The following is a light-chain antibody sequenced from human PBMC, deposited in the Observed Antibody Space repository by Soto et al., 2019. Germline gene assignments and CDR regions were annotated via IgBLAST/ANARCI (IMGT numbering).Light chain of an antibody. J-gene: IGKJ3*01. V-gene: IGKV3-20*01. CDR2: GAS. CDR3: QQYGSSPFT. CDR1: QSGSSN. Sequence: TQSPSTLTVCTAERATLSCRASQSGSSNLAWYQHNTGQAPRLLIYGASTRATGIPARFSGSGSGTDFTLTISRLEPEDYAVFYCQQYGSSPFTFGPGSKVDI.